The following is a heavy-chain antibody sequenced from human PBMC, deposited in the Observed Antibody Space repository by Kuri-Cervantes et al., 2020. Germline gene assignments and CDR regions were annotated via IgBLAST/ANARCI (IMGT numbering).Heavy chain of an antibody. D-gene: IGHD3-10*01. CDR1: GYTFTGYY. CDR3: ARGYYGSGSYPSW. CDR2: MNPNSGNT. J-gene: IGHJ4*02. V-gene: IGHV1-46*01. Sequence: ASVKVSCKASGYTFTGYYMHWVRQAPGQGLEWMGWMNPNSGNTSYAQKFQGRVTMTRDTSTSTVYMELSSLRSEDTAVYYCARGYYGSGSYPSWWGQGTLVTVSS.